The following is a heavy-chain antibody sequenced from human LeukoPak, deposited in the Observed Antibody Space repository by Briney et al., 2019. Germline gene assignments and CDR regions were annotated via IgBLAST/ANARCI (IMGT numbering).Heavy chain of an antibody. Sequence: GGSLRLSCAASGYSFSTFNMHWVRQAPGRGLEWVSSISSTSGYIYYTDSLQGRFTISRDNAKNSLYLQMNSLRAEDTAVYYCARDQNTYNSRNRMSSFDIWGQGTMVTVS. CDR1: GYSFSTFN. J-gene: IGHJ3*02. CDR2: ISSTSGYI. CDR3: ARDQNTYNSRNRMSSFDI. V-gene: IGHV3-21*01. D-gene: IGHD1-14*01.